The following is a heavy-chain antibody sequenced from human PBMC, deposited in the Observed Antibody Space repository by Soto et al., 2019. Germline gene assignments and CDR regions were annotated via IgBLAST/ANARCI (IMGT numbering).Heavy chain of an antibody. D-gene: IGHD3-10*01. Sequence: QVQLQESGPGLVKASQTLSLSCTVSGGSISSGGYYWNWVRQHPGKGLEWIGYIHYSGSTYYNPSLKSRVTISVDTSTEQFSLNLTSVTAADTAVYYCARDSRYGSRRRDVFDIWGQGTVVTVSS. J-gene: IGHJ3*02. CDR2: IHYSGST. CDR1: GGSISSGGYY. V-gene: IGHV4-31*03. CDR3: ARDSRYGSRRRDVFDI.